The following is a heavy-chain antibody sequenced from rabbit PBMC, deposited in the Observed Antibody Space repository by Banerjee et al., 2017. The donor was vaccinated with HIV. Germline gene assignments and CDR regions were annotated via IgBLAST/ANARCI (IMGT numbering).Heavy chain of an antibody. J-gene: IGHJ4*01. CDR2: INTSSGST. V-gene: IGHV1S40*01. CDR3: ARDSYDDYGDLNL. Sequence: QSLEESGGDLVKPGASLTLTCTASGFSFSSSYYYMCWVRQAPGKGLEWIGCINTSSGSTYYASWAKGRFTISKASSTTVTLQMTSLTAADTATYFCARDSYDDYGDLNLWGQGTLVTVS. CDR1: GFSFSSSYY. D-gene: IGHD2-1*01.